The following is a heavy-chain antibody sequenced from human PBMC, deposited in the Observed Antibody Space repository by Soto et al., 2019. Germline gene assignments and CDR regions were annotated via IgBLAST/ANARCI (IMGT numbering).Heavy chain of an antibody. CDR1: GDSISSPKW. CDR3: AYSSGWYRHDI. D-gene: IGHD6-19*01. Sequence: QVQLQESGPGLVKPSGTLSLTCAVSGDSISSPKWWTWVRQPPGKGLEWIGDILHSGSTNYNPSLKSRVTISVDKSKNQFSLNLASVPAADTAVYYCAYSSGWYRHDIWGQGTLVTVSS. J-gene: IGHJ3*02. CDR2: ILHSGST. V-gene: IGHV4-4*02.